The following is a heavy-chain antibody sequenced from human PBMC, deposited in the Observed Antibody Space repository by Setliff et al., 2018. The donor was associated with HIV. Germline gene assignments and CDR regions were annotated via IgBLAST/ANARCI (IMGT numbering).Heavy chain of an antibody. J-gene: IGHJ4*02. CDR2: IFYTGST. CDR1: GGSISSSSYY. D-gene: IGHD3-10*01. Sequence: SETLSLTCTVSGGSISSSSYYWGWIRQPPGKGLEWIGSIFYTGSTYYNPSLKSRVTISVDTSKNQVSLKLSSVTAADTAVYYCASQPGIVSPFDYWGQGTQVTVSS. CDR3: ASQPGIVSPFDY. V-gene: IGHV4-39*01.